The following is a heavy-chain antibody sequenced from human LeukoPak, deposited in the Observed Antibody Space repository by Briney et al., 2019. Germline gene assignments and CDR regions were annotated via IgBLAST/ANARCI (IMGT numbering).Heavy chain of an antibody. CDR3: ARVRDIKLTYYYYGMDV. CDR1: GGSFSGYY. D-gene: IGHD2-15*01. CDR2: INHSGST. Sequence: SETLSLTCAVYGGSFSGYYWSWIRQPPGKGPEWIGEINHSGSTNYNPSLKSRVTISVDTSKNQFSLKLSSVTAADTAVYYCARVRDIKLTYYYYGMDVWGQGTTVTVS. V-gene: IGHV4-34*01. J-gene: IGHJ6*02.